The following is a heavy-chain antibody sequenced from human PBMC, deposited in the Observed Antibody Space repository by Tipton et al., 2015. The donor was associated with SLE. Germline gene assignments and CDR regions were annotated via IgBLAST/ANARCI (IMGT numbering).Heavy chain of an antibody. D-gene: IGHD6-19*01. Sequence: LVKPTETLTLTCSFSGFSLDTTGVGVGWIHQPPGKALEWLGVINWNDDKHYRPSLESRLTITKDTSKNQVVLRMTNMDPVDTATYFCARIIHSGWYGEYFQHWGQGTLVIVSS. CDR1: GFSLDTTGVG. CDR3: ARIIHSGWYGEYFQH. J-gene: IGHJ1*01. V-gene: IGHV2-5*01. CDR2: INWNDDK.